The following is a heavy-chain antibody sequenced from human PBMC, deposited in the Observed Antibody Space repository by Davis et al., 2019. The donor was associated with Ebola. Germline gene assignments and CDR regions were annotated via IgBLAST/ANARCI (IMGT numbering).Heavy chain of an antibody. Sequence: PGGSLRLSCAASGFTFSTFAMSWVRQAPGKGLEWVSAITGAGSTYYADSVQGRFTISRDNSKSTLYLQVSSLRAEDTALYFCAKESAYNWGYFDGWGQGTLVTVSS. CDR3: AKESAYNWGYFDG. CDR2: ITGAGST. V-gene: IGHV3-23*01. D-gene: IGHD1-1*01. J-gene: IGHJ4*02. CDR1: GFTFSTFA.